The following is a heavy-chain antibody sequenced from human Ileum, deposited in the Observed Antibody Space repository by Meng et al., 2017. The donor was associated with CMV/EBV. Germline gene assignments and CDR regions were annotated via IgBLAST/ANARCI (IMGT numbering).Heavy chain of an antibody. CDR1: TYTNDR. CDR2: IKSKTDGGTT. V-gene: IGHV3-15*01. J-gene: IGHJ4*02. CDR3: TTDIWWFGEEPHPDY. D-gene: IGHD3-10*01. Sequence: TYTNDRMRWVSPAPGKRLEWVGRIKSKTDGGTTDYAAPVKGRFTISRDDSKNTLYLQMNSLKTEDTAVYYCTTDIWWFGEEPHPDYWGQGTLVTVSS.